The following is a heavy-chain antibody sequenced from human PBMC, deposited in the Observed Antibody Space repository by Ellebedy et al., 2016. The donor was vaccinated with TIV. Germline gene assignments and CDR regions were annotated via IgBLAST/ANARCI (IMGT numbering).Heavy chain of an antibody. Sequence: SETLSLXXNVSGGYLRTYYWSWIRQPPGKGLEWIGYSHYSGATNYNPSLKSRVAISVDTSKNHFSLRLTSVTAADTAVYYCAGAVLGSYGIDVWGQGTTVTVSS. CDR3: AGAVLGSYGIDV. CDR2: SHYSGAT. CDR1: GGYLRTYY. D-gene: IGHD2-2*03. V-gene: IGHV4-59*01. J-gene: IGHJ6*02.